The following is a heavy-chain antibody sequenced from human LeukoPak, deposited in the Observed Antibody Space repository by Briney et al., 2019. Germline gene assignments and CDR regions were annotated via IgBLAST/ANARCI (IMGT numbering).Heavy chain of an antibody. Sequence: PSETLSLTCTVSGDSISKSSYYWVWLRQPPGTGLEWIGSIHYSGSTYYNPSLKSRVAKSIDTSKNQFSLKLSSVTAADTAVYYCARLRSGSSLNSWGQGTLVTVSS. CDR1: GDSISKSSYY. V-gene: IGHV4-39*01. D-gene: IGHD3-10*01. J-gene: IGHJ4*02. CDR2: IHYSGST. CDR3: ARLRSGSSLNS.